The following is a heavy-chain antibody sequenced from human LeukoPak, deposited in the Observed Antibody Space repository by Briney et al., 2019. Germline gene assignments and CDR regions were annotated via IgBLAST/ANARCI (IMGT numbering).Heavy chain of an antibody. Sequence: GASVKVSCKASGGTFSSYAISWVRQAPGQGLEWMGGFDPEDGETIYAQKFQGRVTMTEDTSTDTAYMELSSLRSEDTAVYYCATAYYYGSGSESFDYWGQGTLVTVSS. CDR3: ATAYYYGSGSESFDY. V-gene: IGHV1-24*01. CDR1: GGTFSSYA. D-gene: IGHD3-10*01. CDR2: FDPEDGET. J-gene: IGHJ4*02.